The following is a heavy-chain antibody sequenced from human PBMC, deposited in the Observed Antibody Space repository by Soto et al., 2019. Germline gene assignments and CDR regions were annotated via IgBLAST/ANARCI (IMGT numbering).Heavy chain of an antibody. V-gene: IGHV4-30-2*01. CDR3: ARVYSNNWFDL. J-gene: IGHJ5*02. D-gene: IGHD4-4*01. CDR1: GGSISSGGYS. Sequence: SETLSLTCAVSGGSISSGGYSWSWIRQPPGKGLEWIGYIYHSGSTYYNPSLKSRVTISVDRSKNQFSLKLSSVTAADTAVYYCARVYSNNWFDLWGQGTLVTVSS. CDR2: IYHSGST.